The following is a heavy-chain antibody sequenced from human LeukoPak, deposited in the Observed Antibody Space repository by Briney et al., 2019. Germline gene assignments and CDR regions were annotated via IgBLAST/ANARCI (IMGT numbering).Heavy chain of an antibody. J-gene: IGHJ4*02. CDR1: GFTVRSIY. Sequence: GSXRLSCAASGFTVRSIYMTWVRQAPGKGLEWVSSFYSGGSSYYADSVTGRFIIYRDSSTDTLYLQMNSLRVEDTAVYFCARDRGYGYGFFDYWGQGTLVTVSS. CDR2: FYSGGSS. V-gene: IGHV3-53*01. D-gene: IGHD5-18*01. CDR3: ARDRGYGYGFFDY.